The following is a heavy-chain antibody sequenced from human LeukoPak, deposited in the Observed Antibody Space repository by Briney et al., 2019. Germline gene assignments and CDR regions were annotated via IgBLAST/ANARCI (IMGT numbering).Heavy chain of an antibody. J-gene: IGHJ4*02. CDR3: ARDQNGDLGDY. CDR1: GFSFSTSW. V-gene: IGHV3-74*01. D-gene: IGHD3-10*01. CDR2: INSDGSSI. Sequence: GGSLRLSCAASGFSFSTSWMHWVRHAPGKGPVWVSRINSDGSSISYADSVKGRFTISRDNAKNTLYLQMNSLRAEDTAVYYCARDQNGDLGDYWGQGTLVTVSS.